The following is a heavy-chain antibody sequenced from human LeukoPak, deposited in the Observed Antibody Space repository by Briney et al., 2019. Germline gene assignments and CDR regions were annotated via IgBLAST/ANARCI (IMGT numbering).Heavy chain of an antibody. CDR3: ARGGTQQLGY. D-gene: IGHD6-13*01. CDR2: ITSGSSYI. CDR1: GFTFSSYN. J-gene: IGHJ4*02. Sequence: GALRLSCAASGFTFSSYNMNWVRQAPGKGLEWVSSITSGSSYIYYADSVKGRFTISRDNAKNSLYLQMNSLRAEDTAVYYCARGGTQQLGYWGQGTLVTVSS. V-gene: IGHV3-21*01.